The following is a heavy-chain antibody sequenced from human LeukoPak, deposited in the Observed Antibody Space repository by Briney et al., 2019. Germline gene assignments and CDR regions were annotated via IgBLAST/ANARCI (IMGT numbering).Heavy chain of an antibody. J-gene: IGHJ3*02. V-gene: IGHV3-53*01. CDR2: IYSDGRT. Sequence: GGSLRLSCTASGFTFSSYRMNWVRQAPGKGLEWVSLIYSDGRTYYADSVKGRCTISRDNSKNTLYLQMNSLRVEDTAVYYCARGLFLSGYLDAFDIWGQGTVVTVSS. CDR3: ARGLFLSGYLDAFDI. D-gene: IGHD3-22*01. CDR1: GFTFSSYR.